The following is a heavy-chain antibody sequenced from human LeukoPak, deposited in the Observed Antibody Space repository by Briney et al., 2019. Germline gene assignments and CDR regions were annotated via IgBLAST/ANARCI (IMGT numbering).Heavy chain of an antibody. CDR2: IYYSGST. V-gene: IGHV4-39*07. CDR1: GGSISSSSYY. D-gene: IGHD1-26*01. J-gene: IGHJ4*02. Sequence: SETLSLTCTVSGGSISSSSYYWGWIRQPPGKGLEWIGSIYYSGSTYYNPSLKSRVTISVDTSKNQFSLKLSSVTAADTAVYYCARVREEWELLGGDDYWGQGTLVTVSS. CDR3: ARVREEWELLGGDDY.